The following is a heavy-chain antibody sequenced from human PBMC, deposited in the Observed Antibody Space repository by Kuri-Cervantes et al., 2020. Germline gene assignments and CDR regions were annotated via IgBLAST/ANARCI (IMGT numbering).Heavy chain of an antibody. CDR1: GFTFSSYS. V-gene: IGHV3-48*01. D-gene: IGHD6-6*01. CDR3: ARASSSSRYYYYGMDV. Sequence: LSLTCAASGFTFSSYSMNWVRQAPGKGLEWISYISSSSTIYYADSVKGRFTTPRDNAKNSLYLQMNSLRAEDTAVYYCARASSSSRYYYYGMDVWGQGTTVTVSS. J-gene: IGHJ6*02. CDR2: ISSSSTI.